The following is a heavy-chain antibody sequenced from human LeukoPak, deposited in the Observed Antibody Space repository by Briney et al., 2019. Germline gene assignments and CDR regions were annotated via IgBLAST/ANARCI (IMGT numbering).Heavy chain of an antibody. D-gene: IGHD2-2*01. Sequence: PGGSLRLSCAASGFTFSSYEMNWVRQAPGKGLEWVANIKQDGSQKYYVDSVKGRFTISRDNANNLLHLQMNSLRAEDTAVYYCARDWYHAIDYWGQGTLVTVSS. CDR1: GFTFSSYE. CDR3: ARDWYHAIDY. J-gene: IGHJ4*02. CDR2: IKQDGSQK. V-gene: IGHV3-7*01.